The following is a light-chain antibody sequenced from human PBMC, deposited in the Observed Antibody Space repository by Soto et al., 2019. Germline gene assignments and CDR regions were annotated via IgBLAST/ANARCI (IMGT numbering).Light chain of an antibody. J-gene: IGKJ5*01. CDR3: QKYNSALT. CDR1: QDISNY. V-gene: IGKV1-27*01. CDR2: SAS. Sequence: DIQMTQSPSSLSASVGDRITITCRASQDISNYLAWYQQKPGKVPKLLIYSASTLQSGVPSRFSGSGSGTECTLTISSLQPEDVATYFCQKYNSALTFGQGTRLEIK.